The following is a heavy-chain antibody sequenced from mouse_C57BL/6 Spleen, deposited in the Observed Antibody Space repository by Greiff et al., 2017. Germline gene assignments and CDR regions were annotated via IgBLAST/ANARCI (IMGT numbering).Heavy chain of an antibody. V-gene: IGHV1-82*01. CDR1: GYTFSSSW. D-gene: IGHD3-1*01. CDR2: IYPGDGDT. CDR3: AREGYKGGDMDY. J-gene: IGHJ4*01. Sequence: QVQLKESGPELVKPGASVKISCKASGYTFSSSWMNWVKQRPGQGLEWIGRIYPGDGDTNYNGKFKGKATLTADKSSSTAYMQLSSLTSEDSAVYFCAREGYKGGDMDYWGQGTSVTVSS.